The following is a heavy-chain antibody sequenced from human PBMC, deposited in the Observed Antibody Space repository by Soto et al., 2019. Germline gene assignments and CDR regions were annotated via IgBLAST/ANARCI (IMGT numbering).Heavy chain of an antibody. V-gene: IGHV1-69*13. CDR1: GGTFSSYA. CDR3: ARDRVAYSSSWYFDY. Sequence: GASVKVSCKASGGTFSSYAISWVRQAPGQGLEWMGGIIPIFGTANYAQKFQGRVTITADESTSTAYMELSSLRSEDTAVYYCARDRVAYSSSWYFDYWGQGTLVTVSS. J-gene: IGHJ4*02. CDR2: IIPIFGTA. D-gene: IGHD6-13*01.